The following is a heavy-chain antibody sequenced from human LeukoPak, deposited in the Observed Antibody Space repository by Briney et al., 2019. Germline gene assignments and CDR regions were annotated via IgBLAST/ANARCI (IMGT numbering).Heavy chain of an antibody. CDR1: GYIFTSYT. J-gene: IGHJ4*02. D-gene: IGHD3-16*02. V-gene: IGHV1-3*01. CDR3: ARPTQDSFYIDH. CDR2: INAGNGNT. Sequence: ASVKVSCKASGYIFTSYTMHWVRQAPGPRLEWMGWINAGNGNTKYSQKFQGRVTITRDISANTAYMELSSLRSEDTAVHYCARPTQDSFYIDHWGQGTLVTVSS.